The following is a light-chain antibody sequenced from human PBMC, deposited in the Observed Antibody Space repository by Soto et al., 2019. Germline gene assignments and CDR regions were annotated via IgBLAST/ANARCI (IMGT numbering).Light chain of an antibody. CDR1: QSVSSN. Sequence: EIVMTQSPVTLSVSPGERVTLSCRASQSVSSNLAWYQQKPGQAPMLLFYGASTRATGLPARFSGSGSGTEFTLTISSLQYEDFAVYYCQQYDNSPTFGQGTRLEIK. CDR3: QQYDNSPT. CDR2: GAS. V-gene: IGKV3-15*01. J-gene: IGKJ5*01.